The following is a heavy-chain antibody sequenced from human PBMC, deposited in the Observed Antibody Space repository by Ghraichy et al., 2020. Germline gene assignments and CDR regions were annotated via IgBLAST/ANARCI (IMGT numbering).Heavy chain of an antibody. V-gene: IGHV4-34*01. CDR2: INHSGST. CDR3: AREDYYDSSGYYEDDAFDI. D-gene: IGHD3-22*01. J-gene: IGHJ3*02. CDR1: GGSFSGYY. Sequence: SETLSLTCAVYGGSFSGYYWSWIRQPPGKGLEWIGEINHSGSTNYNPSLKSRVTISVDTSKNQFSLKLSSVTAADTAVYYCAREDYYDSSGYYEDDAFDIWGQGTMVTVSS.